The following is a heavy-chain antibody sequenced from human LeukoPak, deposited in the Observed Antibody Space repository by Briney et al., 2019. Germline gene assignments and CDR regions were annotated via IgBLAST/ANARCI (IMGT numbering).Heavy chain of an antibody. CDR2: IIPIFGTA. J-gene: IGHJ4*02. D-gene: IGHD3-9*01. V-gene: IGHV1-69*13. Sequence: ASVKVSCKASGGTFSSYAIGWVRQAPGQGLEWMGGIIPIFGTANYAQKFEGRVTITADESTSTAYMELSSLRSEDTAVYYCARSNYDILTGYFSYLDYWGQGTLVTVSS. CDR1: GGTFSSYA. CDR3: ARSNYDILTGYFSYLDY.